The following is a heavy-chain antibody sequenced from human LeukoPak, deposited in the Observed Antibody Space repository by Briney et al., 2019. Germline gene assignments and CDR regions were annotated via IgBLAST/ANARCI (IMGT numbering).Heavy chain of an antibody. CDR2: IYHSGST. V-gene: IGHV4-30-2*01. CDR3: ARALGYYGSGIPYFDY. D-gene: IGHD3-10*01. J-gene: IGHJ4*01. Sequence: SSETLSLTCAVSGDSISTRSYYWGWIRQPPGKGLEWIGYIYHSGSTYYNPSLKSRITISVDRSKNQFSLKLTSVTAADTAVYYCARALGYYGSGIPYFDYWGHGTLVTVSS. CDR1: GDSISTRSYY.